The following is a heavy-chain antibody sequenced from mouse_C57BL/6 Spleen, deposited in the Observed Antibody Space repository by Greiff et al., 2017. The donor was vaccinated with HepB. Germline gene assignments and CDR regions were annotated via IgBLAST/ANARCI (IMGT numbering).Heavy chain of an antibody. D-gene: IGHD6-2*01. V-gene: IGHV5-4*01. Sequence: EVMLVESGGGLVKPGGSLKLSCAASGFTFSSYAMSWVRQTPEKRLEWVATISDGGSYTYYPDNVKGRFTISRDNAKNNLYLQMSHLKSEDTAMYYCARDVSSRYWGQGTLVTVSA. CDR3: ARDVSSRY. CDR2: ISDGGSYT. CDR1: GFTFSSYA. J-gene: IGHJ3*01.